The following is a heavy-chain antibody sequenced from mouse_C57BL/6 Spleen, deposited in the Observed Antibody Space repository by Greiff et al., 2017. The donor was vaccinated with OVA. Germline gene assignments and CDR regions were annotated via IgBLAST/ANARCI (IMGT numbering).Heavy chain of an antibody. J-gene: IGHJ1*03. CDR2: ISSGSSTI. CDR3: ARDISGYFDV. V-gene: IGHV5-17*01. Sequence: EVHLVESGGGLVKPGGSLKLSCAASGFTFSDYGMHWVRQAPEKGLEWVAYISSGSSTIYYADTVKGRFTISRDNAKNTLFLQMTSLRSEDTAMYYCARDISGYFDVWGTGTTVTVSS. CDR1: GFTFSDYG.